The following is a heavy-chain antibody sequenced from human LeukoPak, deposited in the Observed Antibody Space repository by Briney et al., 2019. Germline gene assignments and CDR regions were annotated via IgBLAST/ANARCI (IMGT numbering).Heavy chain of an antibody. CDR1: GGSISSSYYY. D-gene: IGHD6-13*01. V-gene: IGHV4-39*01. CDR2: VYYSGTT. Sequence: PSETLSLTCTVSGGSISSSYYYWGWIRQPPGKGLERIGSVYYSGTTYYNPSLNSRVTISVDTSKNQFSLKLSSVTASDTAIYHCARVKAASRPFDYWGQGTLVTVSS. CDR3: ARVKAASRPFDY. J-gene: IGHJ4*02.